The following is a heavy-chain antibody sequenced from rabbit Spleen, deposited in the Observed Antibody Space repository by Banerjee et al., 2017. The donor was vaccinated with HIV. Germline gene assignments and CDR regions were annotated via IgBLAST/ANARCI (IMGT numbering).Heavy chain of an antibody. V-gene: IGHV1S45*01. D-gene: IGHD6-1*01. J-gene: IGHJ4*01. CDR2: IEGSRPSKS. CDR1: GFSFIDNY. Sequence: QEQLEESGGDLVKPEGSLTLTSTASGFSFIDNYMCWVRQAPGKGLEWIACIEGSRPSKSVYASWAKGRFSMSRTSSTTVTLQMTSLTAADTATYFCARDQAGDVGYGPYYFNLWGPGTLVTVS. CDR3: ARDQAGDVGYGPYYFNL.